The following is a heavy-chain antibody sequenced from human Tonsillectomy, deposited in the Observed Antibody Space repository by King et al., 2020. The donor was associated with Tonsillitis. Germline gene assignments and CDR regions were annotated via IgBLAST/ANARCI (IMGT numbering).Heavy chain of an antibody. CDR2: ISYDGSNK. D-gene: IGHD1-26*01. CDR1: GFTFSSYG. V-gene: IGHV3-30*18. Sequence: VQLVESGGGVVQPGRSLRLSCAASGFTFSSYGMHWVRQAPGKGLEWVAVISYDGSNKYYADSVKGRFTISRDNSKNTLYLQMNSRRAEDTAVYYCAKVSGRGGIYRRDYGMDVWGQGTTVTVSS. J-gene: IGHJ6*02. CDR3: AKVSGRGGIYRRDYGMDV.